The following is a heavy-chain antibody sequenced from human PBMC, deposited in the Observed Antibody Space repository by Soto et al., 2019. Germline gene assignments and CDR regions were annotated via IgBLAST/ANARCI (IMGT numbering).Heavy chain of an antibody. CDR2: ISYDGSNK. V-gene: IGHV3-30-3*01. J-gene: IGHJ4*02. D-gene: IGHD6-19*01. CDR1: GFTFSSYA. CDR3: ARDYSLDSSGWYLYYY. Sequence: GGSLRLSCAASGFTFSSYAMHWVRQAPGKGLEWVAVISYDGSNKYYADSVKGRFTISRDNSKNTLYLQMNSLRAEDTAVYYCARDYSLDSSGWYLYYYWGQGTLVTVSS.